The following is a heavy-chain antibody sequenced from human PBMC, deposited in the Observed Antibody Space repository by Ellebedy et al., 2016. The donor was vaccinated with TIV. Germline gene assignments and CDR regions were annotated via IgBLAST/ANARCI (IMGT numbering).Heavy chain of an antibody. V-gene: IGHV1-58*01. J-gene: IGHJ4*02. Sequence: SVKVSCKASGFTFTNSAVQWVRQARGQPLEWIGWIVVGNGHTIYAQKFQERVTITRDMSTSTAYMELSSLTSKDPAVYYCAAALYYDILTGYYSEDCWGQGSLVTVSS. CDR2: IVVGNGHT. D-gene: IGHD3-9*01. CDR3: AAALYYDILTGYYSEDC. CDR1: GFTFTNSA.